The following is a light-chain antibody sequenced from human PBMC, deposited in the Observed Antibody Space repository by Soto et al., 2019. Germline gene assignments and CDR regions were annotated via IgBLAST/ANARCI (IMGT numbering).Light chain of an antibody. CDR1: QSVSIY. V-gene: IGKV3-11*01. CDR2: DSS. Sequence: EIVLAQSPVTLSLSPGEGATLSCRASQSVSIYLDWYQQKPGQAPRLLIYDSSNRATGIPARFSGSGSGTDFTLTISSLEPEDFVVYFCQQRGKWPPTFGPGTKVDIK. CDR3: QQRGKWPPT. J-gene: IGKJ3*01.